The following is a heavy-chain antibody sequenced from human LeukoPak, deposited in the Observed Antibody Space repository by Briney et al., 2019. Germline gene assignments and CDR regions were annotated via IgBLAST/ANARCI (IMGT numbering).Heavy chain of an antibody. D-gene: IGHD2-2*01. CDR1: GYTFTSYG. Sequence: ASVKVSCKASGYTFTSYGISWVRQAPGQGLEWMGWISAYNGNTNYSQKLQGRVTMTTDTSTSTAYMELRSLRSDDTAVYYCARDGSGIVVVPAAMPMNYWHYGVDVWGQGTTVTVSS. CDR2: ISAYNGNT. V-gene: IGHV1-18*01. CDR3: ARDGSGIVVVPAAMPMNYWHYGVDV. J-gene: IGHJ6*02.